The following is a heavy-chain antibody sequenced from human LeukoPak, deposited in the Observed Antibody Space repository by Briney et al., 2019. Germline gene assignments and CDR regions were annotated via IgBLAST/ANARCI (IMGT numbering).Heavy chain of an antibody. CDR1: GFTFSSYS. J-gene: IGHJ6*02. D-gene: IGHD2-2*01. CDR3: ARAASYYYYYYGMDV. V-gene: IGHV3-21*01. Sequence: GGSLRLSCAASGFTFSSYSMNWVRQAPGKGLEWVSSTSSSSSYIYYADSVKGRFTISRDNAKNSLYPQMNSLRAEDTAVYYCARAASYYYYYYGMDVWGQGTTVTVSS. CDR2: TSSSSSYI.